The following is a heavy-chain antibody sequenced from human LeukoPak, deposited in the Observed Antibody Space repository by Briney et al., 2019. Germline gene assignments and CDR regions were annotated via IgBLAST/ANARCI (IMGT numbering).Heavy chain of an antibody. CDR1: GFAFSDYS. CDR3: ARFTDSSGYEN. D-gene: IGHD3-22*01. V-gene: IGHV3-21*01. CDR2: ISSSSSYI. Sequence: PGGSLRLSCAASGFAFSDYSMKWVRQSPGEGLEWVSSISSSSSYIYYADSVKGRFTISRDNAKNSLYLQMNSLRAEDTAVYYCARFTDSSGYENWGQGTLVTVSS. J-gene: IGHJ4*02.